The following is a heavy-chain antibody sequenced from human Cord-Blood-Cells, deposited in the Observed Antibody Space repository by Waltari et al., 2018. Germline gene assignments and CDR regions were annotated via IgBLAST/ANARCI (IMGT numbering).Heavy chain of an antibody. CDR1: GWSFSGYY. CDR2: INHSGSN. Sequence: QVQLQQWGAGLLKPSETLSLTCAVSGWSFSGYYWSWIRQPPGKGLEWLGEINHSGSNNYNPALKSRCTISLETSKNQFSLKLSAVTAADTAVYYCARGRDSSGYYDYWGQGTLVTVSS. CDR3: ARGRDSSGYYDY. J-gene: IGHJ4*02. V-gene: IGHV4-34*01. D-gene: IGHD3-22*01.